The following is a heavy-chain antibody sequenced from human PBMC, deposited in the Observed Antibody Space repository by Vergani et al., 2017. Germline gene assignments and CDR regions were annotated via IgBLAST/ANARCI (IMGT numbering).Heavy chain of an antibody. J-gene: IGHJ4*02. CDR1: GGSISSSSYY. Sequence: QLQLQESGPGLVKPSETLSLTCTVSGGSISSSSYYWGWIRQPPGKGLDWIGRIYYSGSTYYNPSLKSRVTISVYTSKTQFSLMLSSVTAADTAVDYCATGITIFVVVDYWGQGTLVTVSS. CDR3: ATGITIFVVVDY. V-gene: IGHV4-39*07. D-gene: IGHD3-3*01. CDR2: IYYSGST.